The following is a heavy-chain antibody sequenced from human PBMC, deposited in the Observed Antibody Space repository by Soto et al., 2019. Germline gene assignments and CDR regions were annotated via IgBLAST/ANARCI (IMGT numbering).Heavy chain of an antibody. CDR2: ISWNRGNI. CDR3: AKDLQDTAIDY. J-gene: IGHJ4*02. V-gene: IGHV3-9*01. CDR1: GFTFDDYA. D-gene: IGHD5-18*01. Sequence: GGSLRLSCAASGFTFDDYAMHWVRQAPGKGLEWVSGISWNRGNIGYADSVKGRFTISRDNAKNSLYLQMNSLRAEDTAVYYCAKDLQDTAIDYWGQGTLLTVSS.